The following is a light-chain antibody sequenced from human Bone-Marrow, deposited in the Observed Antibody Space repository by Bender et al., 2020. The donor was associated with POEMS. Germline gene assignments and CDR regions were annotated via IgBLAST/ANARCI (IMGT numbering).Light chain of an antibody. Sequence: SYEVTQPPSVSVSPGQTASITCSGDDLGDKYVAWYQQKPSQSPVLVIYQDTKRPSGIPERFSGANSGNTATLTISGTQIMDEADYYCQVWDNYSVIFGGGTKLTVL. CDR2: QDT. CDR1: DLGDKY. V-gene: IGLV3-1*01. CDR3: QVWDNYSVI. J-gene: IGLJ2*01.